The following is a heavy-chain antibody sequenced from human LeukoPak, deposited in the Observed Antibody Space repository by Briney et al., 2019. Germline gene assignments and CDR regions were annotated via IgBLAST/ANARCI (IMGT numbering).Heavy chain of an antibody. J-gene: IGHJ5*02. CDR2: ISAYNGNT. V-gene: IGHV1-18*01. Sequence: EASVKVSCKASGYTFTSYGISWVRQAPGQGLEWMGWISAYNGNTNYAQKLQGRVTMTTDTSTSTAYMELRSLRSDDTAVYYCARSIAVAGTAPLWFDPWGQGTLVTVSS. CDR1: GYTFTSYG. CDR3: ARSIAVAGTAPLWFDP. D-gene: IGHD6-19*01.